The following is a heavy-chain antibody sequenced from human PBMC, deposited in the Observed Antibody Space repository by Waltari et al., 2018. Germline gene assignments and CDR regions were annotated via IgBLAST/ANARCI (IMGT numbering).Heavy chain of an antibody. D-gene: IGHD3-22*01. Sequence: QVQLQESGPGLVKPSQTLPLTCTVSGGSISSGSPYWSWIRQPAGKGLEWIGRIHTSVSTNYNPSLKSRVTMSLDTSRNQFSLNLNSVTAADAAVYYCAASNDYYYGPFDFWGQGTVVTVSS. CDR1: GGSISSGSPY. J-gene: IGHJ4*02. CDR2: IHTSVST. CDR3: AASNDYYYGPFDF. V-gene: IGHV4-61*02.